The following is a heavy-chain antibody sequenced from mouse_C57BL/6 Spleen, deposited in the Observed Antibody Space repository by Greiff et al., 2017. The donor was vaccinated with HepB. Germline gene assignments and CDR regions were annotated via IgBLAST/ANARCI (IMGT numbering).Heavy chain of an antibody. J-gene: IGHJ2*01. CDR1: GYAFTNYL. V-gene: IGHV1-54*01. Sequence: VQLQQSGAELVRPGTSVKVSCKASGYAFTNYLIEWVKQRPGQGLEWIGVINPGSGGTNYNEKFKGKATLTADKSSSTAYMQLSSLTSEDSAVYFCARSGPYYNGSSPFDYWGQGTTLTVSS. D-gene: IGHD1-1*01. CDR2: INPGSGGT. CDR3: ARSGPYYNGSSPFDY.